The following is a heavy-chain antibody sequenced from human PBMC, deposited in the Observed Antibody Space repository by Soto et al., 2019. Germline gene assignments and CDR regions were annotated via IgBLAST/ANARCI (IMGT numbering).Heavy chain of an antibody. CDR2: IIPIFGTT. Sequence: SVKVSCKASGGTFSSHAISWVRQAPGRGLEWMGGIIPIFGTTNYEQNFRARVTITADESTSTAYIELSSLTSEDTAVYYCGSVGYCSSTSCLFYYYHYGMDVWGQGTTVTVSS. V-gene: IGHV1-69*13. D-gene: IGHD2-2*03. CDR1: GGTFSSHA. CDR3: GSVGYCSSTSCLFYYYHYGMDV. J-gene: IGHJ6*02.